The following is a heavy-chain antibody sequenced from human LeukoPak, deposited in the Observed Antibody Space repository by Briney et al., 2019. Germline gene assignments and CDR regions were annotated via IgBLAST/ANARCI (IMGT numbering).Heavy chain of an antibody. D-gene: IGHD5-18*01. V-gene: IGHV3-23*01. CDR1: GFTFSSYA. J-gene: IGHJ4*02. CDR2: ISGSGDNT. CDR3: ARTARHLDY. Sequence: GGSLRLSCIVSGFTFSSYAMNWVRQAPGKGLEWVAVISGSGDNTYYADSVKGRFTISRDNAKNLLYLQMNDLRVEDTAVYYCARTARHLDYWGQGTLVTVSS.